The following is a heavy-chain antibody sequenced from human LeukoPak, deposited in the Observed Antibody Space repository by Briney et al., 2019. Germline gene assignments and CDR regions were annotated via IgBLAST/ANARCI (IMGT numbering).Heavy chain of an antibody. CDR2: ISSGSGTI. Sequence: GGSLRLSCAASGLSVSSNNMHWVRQVPGGGLEWVSYISSGSGTIYSADSVKGRFTISRDNAKNSLYLQMNSLRAEDTAVYYCARVDGDSSGYWVPGGWFDPWGQGTLVTVSS. V-gene: IGHV3-48*04. CDR1: GLSVSSNN. CDR3: ARVDGDSSGYWVPGGWFDP. D-gene: IGHD3-22*01. J-gene: IGHJ5*02.